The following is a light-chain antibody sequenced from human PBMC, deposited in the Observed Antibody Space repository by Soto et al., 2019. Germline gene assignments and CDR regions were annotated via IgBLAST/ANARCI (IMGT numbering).Light chain of an antibody. J-gene: IGLJ3*02. Sequence: QSALTQPASVSGSPGQSITISCTGTSSDVGAYNYVSWYRQYPGTAPKLLIYEVNNRPLGVSDRFSGSKSGNTASLTISGLHAEDEAAYYCCSYTTTTTWVFGGGTQLTVL. CDR2: EVN. CDR3: CSYTTTTTWV. V-gene: IGLV2-14*01. CDR1: SSDVGAYNY.